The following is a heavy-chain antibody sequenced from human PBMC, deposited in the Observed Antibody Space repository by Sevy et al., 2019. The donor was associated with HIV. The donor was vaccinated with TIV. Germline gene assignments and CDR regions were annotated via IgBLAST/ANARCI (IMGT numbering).Heavy chain of an antibody. J-gene: IGHJ1*01. V-gene: IGHV3-30*18. CDR2: ISYDGSNK. CDR1: GFTFSSYG. CDR3: AKPIHLGYSGYDYIAAEYFQH. D-gene: IGHD5-12*01. Sequence: GGSLRLSCAASGFTFSSYGMHWVRQAPGKGLEWVAVISYDGSNKYYAESVKGRFTISRDNSKNTLYLQMNSLRAEDTAVYYCAKPIHLGYSGYDYIAAEYFQHWGQGTLVTVSS.